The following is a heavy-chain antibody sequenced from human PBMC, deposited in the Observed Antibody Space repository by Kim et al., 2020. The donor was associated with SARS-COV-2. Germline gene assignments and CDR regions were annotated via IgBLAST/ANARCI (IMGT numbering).Heavy chain of an antibody. CDR3: ARNAGVDTAMSRPAYDY. CDR1: GGTFSSYA. V-gene: IGHV1-69*06. J-gene: IGHJ4*02. CDR2: IIPIFGTA. Sequence: SVKVSCKASGGTFSSYAISWVRQAPGQGLEWMGGIIPIFGTANYAQKFQGRVTITADKSTSTAYMELSSLRSEDTAVYYCARNAGVDTAMSRPAYDYWGQGTLVTVSS. D-gene: IGHD5-18*01.